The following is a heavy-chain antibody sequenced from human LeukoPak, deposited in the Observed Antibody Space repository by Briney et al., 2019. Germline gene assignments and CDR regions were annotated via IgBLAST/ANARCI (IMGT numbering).Heavy chain of an antibody. J-gene: IGHJ4*02. CDR1: GFTFSTYA. Sequence: GGSLRLSCAASGFTFSTYAMHWVRQAPGKGLEWVAVISFGGNSKYYADSVKGRFTISRDNSKNTLYLQMNSLRAEDTAVYYCAKDLRGLDYWGQGTLVTVSS. CDR3: AKDLRGLDY. V-gene: IGHV3-30-3*01. CDR2: ISFGGNSK. D-gene: IGHD3-16*01.